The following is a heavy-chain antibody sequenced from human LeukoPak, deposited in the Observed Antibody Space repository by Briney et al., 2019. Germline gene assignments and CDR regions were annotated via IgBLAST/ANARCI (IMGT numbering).Heavy chain of an antibody. D-gene: IGHD6-13*01. CDR1: GFTFSSYG. Sequence: GRSLRLSCAASGFTFSSYGMHWVRQAPGKGLEWVAVISYDGSNKYYADSVKGRFTISRDNSKNTLYLQMNSLRAEDTAVYYCARDRLRYSSSWYGGKDYWGQGTLVTVSS. CDR3: ARDRLRYSSSWYGGKDY. V-gene: IGHV3-30*03. CDR2: ISYDGSNK. J-gene: IGHJ4*02.